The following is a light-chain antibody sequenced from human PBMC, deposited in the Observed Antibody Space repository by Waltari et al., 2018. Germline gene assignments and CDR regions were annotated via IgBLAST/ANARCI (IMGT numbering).Light chain of an antibody. CDR2: DDS. CDR1: YFGSKS. CDR3: QVWGSSSDHVV. V-gene: IGLV3-21*02. Sequence: SYVLTQPPSVSVAPGQTASITCGGNYFGSKSVPWYQQQPGQAPVLVVYDDSDRPSGIPERFSGSNSGNTATLTISRVEAGDEADYYCQVWGSSSDHVVFGGGTKLTVL. J-gene: IGLJ2*01.